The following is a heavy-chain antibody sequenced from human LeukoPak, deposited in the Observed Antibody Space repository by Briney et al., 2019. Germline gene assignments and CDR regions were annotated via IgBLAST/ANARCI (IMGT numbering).Heavy chain of an antibody. V-gene: IGHV1-2*02. J-gene: IGHJ6*03. CDR3: ARGPTAMVTYYYYYYMDV. D-gene: IGHD5-18*01. CDR1: GYTFTGYY. CDR2: INPNSGGT. Sequence: ASVKVSCKASGYTFTGYYMHWVRQAPGQGLEWMGWINPNSGGTNYAQKFQGRVTMTRDTSISTAYMELGRLRSDDTAVYYCARGPTAMVTYYYYYYMDVWGKGTTVTISS.